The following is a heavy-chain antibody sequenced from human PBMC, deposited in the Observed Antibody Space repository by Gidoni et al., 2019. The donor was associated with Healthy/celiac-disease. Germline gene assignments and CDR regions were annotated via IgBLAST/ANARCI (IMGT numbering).Heavy chain of an antibody. CDR3: ASPVWGCSSTSCYTGVHYYYYMDV. CDR1: GGSISSSSYY. J-gene: IGHJ6*03. Sequence: QLQLQESGPGLVKPSETLSLTCTVSGGSISSSSYYWGWIRQPPGKGLEWIGSIYYSGSTYYNPSLKSRVTISVDTSKNQFSLKLSSVTAADTAVYYCASPVWGCSSTSCYTGVHYYYYMDVWGKGTTVTVSS. CDR2: IYYSGST. V-gene: IGHV4-39*01. D-gene: IGHD2-2*02.